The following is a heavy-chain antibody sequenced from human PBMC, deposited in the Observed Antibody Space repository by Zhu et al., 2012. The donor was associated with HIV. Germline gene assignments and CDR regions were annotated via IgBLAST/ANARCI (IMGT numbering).Heavy chain of an antibody. D-gene: IGHD2-21*01. V-gene: IGHV4-34*01. Sequence: QVQLQQWGAGLLKPSETLSLTCAVYGASFSSYYWTWLRQSPGKGLERIGDINHSGNTNYNSSFKSRVTISIDNSKNQFSLSLKSVTADDSAVYFCAGQIAVADARPGYFDRWGQAPWSPSPQ. J-gene: IGHJ1*01. CDR2: INHSGNT. CDR3: AGQIAVADARPGYFDR. CDR1: GASFSSYY.